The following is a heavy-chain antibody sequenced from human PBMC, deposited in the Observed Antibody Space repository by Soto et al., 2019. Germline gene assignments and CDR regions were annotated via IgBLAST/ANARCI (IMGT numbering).Heavy chain of an antibody. J-gene: IGHJ6*02. CDR2: LYWDDDK. CDR1: GLSLRTTGVG. Sequence: QITLKESGPTLVKPTQTLTLTCTFSGLSLRTTGVGVGWVRQPPGKALEWLALLYWDDDKRYSPSLKSRLTITKDTSEKQVVLTMTNMDTVDTATYYCVQSRCGGDGLQIYSSHSYYDLEVWGQGTTVTVSS. V-gene: IGHV2-5*02. CDR3: VQSRCGGDGLQIYSSHSYYDLEV. D-gene: IGHD2-21*02.